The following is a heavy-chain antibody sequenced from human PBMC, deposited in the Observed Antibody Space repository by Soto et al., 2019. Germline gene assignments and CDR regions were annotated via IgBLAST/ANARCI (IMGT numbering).Heavy chain of an antibody. CDR2: INHSGST. CDR1: GGSFSGYY. D-gene: IGHD6-13*01. V-gene: IGHV4-34*01. CDR3: ARVYDTLSSSWYEVYYYYGMDV. J-gene: IGHJ6*02. Sequence: QVQLQQWGAGLLKPSETLSLTCAVYGGSFSGYYWSWIRQPPGKGLEWIGEINHSGSTNYNPSLKSRVTISVDTSKNQFSLKLSSVTAADTAVYYCARVYDTLSSSWYEVYYYYGMDVWGQGTTVTVSS.